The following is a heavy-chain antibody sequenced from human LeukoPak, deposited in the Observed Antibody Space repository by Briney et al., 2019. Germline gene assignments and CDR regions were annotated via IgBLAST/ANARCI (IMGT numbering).Heavy chain of an antibody. CDR3: ARDLYFDY. J-gene: IGHJ4*02. Sequence: PSETLSLTCAVYGGSFSGYYWSWIRQPPQKGLEWIGETNHGGSTNYNPSLRSRVSISVDTSKNQFSLKLNSVTAADTAVYYCARDLYFDYWGQGTLVTVSS. CDR2: TNHGGST. CDR1: GGSFSGYY. V-gene: IGHV4-34*01.